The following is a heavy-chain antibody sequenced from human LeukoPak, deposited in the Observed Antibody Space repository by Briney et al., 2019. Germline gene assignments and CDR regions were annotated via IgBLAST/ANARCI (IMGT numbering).Heavy chain of an antibody. Sequence: GGSLRLSCVGSGVIVRSNYMTWVRQAPGKGLEWVSFISSSSSYIYYGDSVKGRFTVSRDNAKNSLYLQMNSLRAEDTAVYYCAREPRITMIVVVDLPPDYWGQGTLVTVSS. CDR3: AREPRITMIVVVDLPPDY. V-gene: IGHV3-21*01. J-gene: IGHJ4*02. CDR2: ISSSSSYI. D-gene: IGHD3-22*01. CDR1: GVIVRSNY.